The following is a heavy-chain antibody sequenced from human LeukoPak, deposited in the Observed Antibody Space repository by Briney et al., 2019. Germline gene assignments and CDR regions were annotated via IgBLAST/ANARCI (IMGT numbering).Heavy chain of an antibody. J-gene: IGHJ6*03. V-gene: IGHV4-61*02. CDR1: GDSISSGDYY. CDR3: ARDRVDTAMVPYYYYYMDV. Sequence: PSQTLSLTCTVSGDSISSGDYYWSWIRQPAGKGLEWIGRISSSGSTNYNPSLKSRVTISVDTSKNQFSLKLSSVTAADTAVYYCARDRVDTAMVPYYYYYMDVWGKGATVTVSS. D-gene: IGHD5-18*01. CDR2: ISSSGST.